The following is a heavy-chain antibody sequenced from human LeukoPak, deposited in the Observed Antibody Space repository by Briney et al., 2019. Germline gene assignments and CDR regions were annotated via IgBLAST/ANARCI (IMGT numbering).Heavy chain of an antibody. CDR3: AKVAEMATITSSYFHYGMDV. CDR1: RFTFANYD. D-gene: IGHD5-24*01. CDR2: ISYNGNNT. Sequence: GGSLRLSCAASRFTFANYDMHWVRQAPGKGLQWVSFISYNGNNTYYVDSVKGRFTISRDNSKNTLYLQMNSLRVEDTAVYYCAKVAEMATITSSYFHYGMDVWGQGTTVTVSS. J-gene: IGHJ6*02. V-gene: IGHV3-30*18.